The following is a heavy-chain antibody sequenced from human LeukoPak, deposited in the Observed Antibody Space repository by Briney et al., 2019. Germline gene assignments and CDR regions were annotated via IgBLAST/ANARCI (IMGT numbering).Heavy chain of an antibody. CDR3: ARVNFWSGQNHHFDY. Sequence: SQTLSLTCTVSGGSISSGDYYWSWIRQPPGKGLEWIGYIYYSGSPYSNPSLKSRLTISVDRSKNQFSLKLSSVTAADTAVYYCARVNFWSGQNHHFDYWGQGTLVTVSS. CDR1: GGSISSGDYY. D-gene: IGHD3-3*01. CDR2: IYYSGSP. V-gene: IGHV4-30-4*01. J-gene: IGHJ4*02.